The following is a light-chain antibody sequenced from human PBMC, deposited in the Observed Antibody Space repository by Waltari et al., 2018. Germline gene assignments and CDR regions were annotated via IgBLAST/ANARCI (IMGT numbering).Light chain of an antibody. CDR2: EVS. J-gene: IGLJ2*01. V-gene: IGLV2-18*02. CDR1: SNDLGTYDR. CDR3: SSHSSSSTYLV. Sequence: QSALTQPPSVSGSLGQSVTISCTGTSNDLGTYDRVSWYQQPPGTAPKLVSYEVSDRPSGVPDRFSGSKSGNTASLTISGLQTEDEADYYCSSHSSSSTYLVFGGGTKLTVL.